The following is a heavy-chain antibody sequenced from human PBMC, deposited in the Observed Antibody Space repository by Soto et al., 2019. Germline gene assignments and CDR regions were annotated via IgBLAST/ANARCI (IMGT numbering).Heavy chain of an antibody. D-gene: IGHD2-15*01. Sequence: ASVKVSCKASGYTFTSYGISWVRQAPGQGLEWMGWISAYNGNTNYAQKLQGRVTMTTDTSTSTAYMALRSLRSDDTAVYYCARVSGVASTLLIQIHSLFVKDDWGRWTRVTVSS. CDR3: ARVSGVASTLLIQIHSLFVKDD. J-gene: IGHJ6*01. CDR2: ISAYNGNT. V-gene: IGHV1-18*01. CDR1: GYTFTSYG.